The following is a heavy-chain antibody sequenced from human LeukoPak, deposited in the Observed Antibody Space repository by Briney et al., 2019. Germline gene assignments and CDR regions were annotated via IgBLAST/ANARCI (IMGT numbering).Heavy chain of an antibody. V-gene: IGHV1-2*02. J-gene: IGHJ2*01. CDR2: INPNSGDT. D-gene: IGHD6-19*01. Sequence: GASVKVSCKASGYSFSGHYMDWVRQAPGQGLEWMGWINPNSGDTNFAQKFQGRVTMTRDTSINTAYMELSSLRSDDTAVYYYARGGTVAGHWYFDLWGRGTQVAVSP. CDR1: GYSFSGHY. CDR3: ARGGTVAGHWYFDL.